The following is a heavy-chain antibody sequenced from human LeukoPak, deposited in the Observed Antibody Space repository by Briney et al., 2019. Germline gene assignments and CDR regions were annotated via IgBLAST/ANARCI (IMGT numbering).Heavy chain of an antibody. Sequence: GGSLRLSCAASGFIFSSYWMHWVRQAPGKGLVWVSRINRDGSSTSYADSVEGRFTIYRDNAKNPLYLQMNSLRAEDTAVYYCARDDSSGADAFDIWGQGTMVTVSS. CDR3: ARDDSSGADAFDI. CDR1: GFIFSSYW. J-gene: IGHJ3*02. CDR2: INRDGSST. D-gene: IGHD3-22*01. V-gene: IGHV3-74*01.